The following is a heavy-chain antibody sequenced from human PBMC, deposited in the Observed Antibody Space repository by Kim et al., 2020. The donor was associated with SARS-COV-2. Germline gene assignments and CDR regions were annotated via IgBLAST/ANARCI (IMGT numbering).Heavy chain of an antibody. CDR3: ASPVGEFNYYFDY. Sequence: YADSVKGRFTISRDNAKNSLYLQMKSLRAEDTAVYYCASPVGEFNYYFDYWGQGTLVTVSS. J-gene: IGHJ4*02. V-gene: IGHV3-11*06. D-gene: IGHD3-16*01.